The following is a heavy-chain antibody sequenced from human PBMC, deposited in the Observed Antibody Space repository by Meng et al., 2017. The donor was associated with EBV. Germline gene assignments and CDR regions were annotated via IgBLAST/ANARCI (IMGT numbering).Heavy chain of an antibody. CDR1: GGTFRSYA. J-gene: IGHJ4*02. CDR2: IIPIFGTA. V-gene: IGHV1-69*01. CDR3: ARGRTYYYDSSGYYYKYYFDY. D-gene: IGHD3-22*01. Sequence: QVQLVQSGAEVKKPGSSVKVSCKAAGGTFRSYAISWVRQAPGQGLEWMGGIIPIFGTANYAQKFQGRVTITADESTSTAYMELSSLRSEDTAVYYCARGRTYYYDSSGYYYKYYFDYWGQGTLVTVSS.